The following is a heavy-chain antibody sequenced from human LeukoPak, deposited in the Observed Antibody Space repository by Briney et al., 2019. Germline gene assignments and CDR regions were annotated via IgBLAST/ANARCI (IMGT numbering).Heavy chain of an antibody. J-gene: IGHJ4*02. CDR1: GGSFSGYY. CDR2: IKHSGST. D-gene: IGHD6-19*01. V-gene: IGHV4-34*01. CDR3: ARGPGAGSIAVARHPFDY. Sequence: SETLSLTCAVYGGSFSGYYWSWIRQPPGKGLEWIGEIKHSGSTNYNPSLKSRVTISVDTSKNQFSLKLSSVTAADTAVYYCARGPGAGSIAVARHPFDYWGQGTLVTVSS.